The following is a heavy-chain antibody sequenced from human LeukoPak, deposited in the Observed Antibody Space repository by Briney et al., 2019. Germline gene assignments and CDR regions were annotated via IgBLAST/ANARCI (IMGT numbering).Heavy chain of an antibody. CDR3: ANGGNNNDAFDI. CDR2: ISGSGGST. V-gene: IGHV3-23*01. CDR1: GFTFSSYA. D-gene: IGHD3-16*01. J-gene: IGHJ3*02. Sequence: GGSLRLSCAASGFTFSSYAMSWVRQAPGKGLEWVSAISGSGGSTYYADSVKGRFTISRDNSKNTLYLQMNSLRAEDTAVYYCANGGNNNDAFDIWGQGAMVTVSS.